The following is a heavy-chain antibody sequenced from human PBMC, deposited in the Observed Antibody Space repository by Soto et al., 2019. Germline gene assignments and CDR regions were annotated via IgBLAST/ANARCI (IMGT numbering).Heavy chain of an antibody. CDR3: AHFPADGLYCFDY. CDR2: IYWDDDK. Sequence: QITLKESGPTLVKPTQTLTLTCTFSWFSLSTSGVGVGWIRHTPGKALQWLALIYWDDDKLYSPSLKSSLTIPKDTSKTQAGLTTTNMDPVDTATSYCAHFPADGLYCFDYGGQGTLVSVSS. V-gene: IGHV2-5*02. J-gene: IGHJ4*02. CDR1: WFSLSTSGVG. D-gene: IGHD2-8*01.